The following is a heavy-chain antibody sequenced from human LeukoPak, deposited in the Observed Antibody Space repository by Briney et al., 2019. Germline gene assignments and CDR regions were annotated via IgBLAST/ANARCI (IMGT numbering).Heavy chain of an antibody. CDR2: INTNSGGT. D-gene: IGHD3-10*01. CDR3: ARAPLTMVRGSHNWFDP. CDR1: GYTFTGYY. J-gene: IGHJ5*02. Sequence: GASVKVSCKASGYTFTGYYMHWVRQAPGQGLEWMGWINTNSGGTNYAQKFQGRVTMTRDTSISTAYMELSRLRSDDTAVYYCARAPLTMVRGSHNWFDPWGQGTLVTVSS. V-gene: IGHV1-2*02.